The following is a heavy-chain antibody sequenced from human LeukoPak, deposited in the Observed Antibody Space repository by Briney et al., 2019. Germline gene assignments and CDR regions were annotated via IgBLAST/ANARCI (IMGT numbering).Heavy chain of an antibody. CDR1: GFTFSSYS. V-gene: IGHV3-74*01. Sequence: GGSLRLSCAASGFTFSSYSMHWVRQAPGKGLVWVSHINSDGRTTNYADSVKGRFTISRDNAKNTLYLQMNSLTAEDTAVYYCAGGVNWALDYWGQGTLVTVSP. J-gene: IGHJ4*02. CDR2: INSDGRTT. D-gene: IGHD7-27*01. CDR3: AGGVNWALDY.